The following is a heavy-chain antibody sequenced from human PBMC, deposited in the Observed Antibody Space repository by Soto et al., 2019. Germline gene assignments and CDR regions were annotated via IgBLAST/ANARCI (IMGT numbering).Heavy chain of an antibody. D-gene: IGHD2-21*01. V-gene: IGHV4-30-2*01. CDR1: GGPISSGGYS. Sequence: TSETLSLTCAVSGGPISSGGYSWSWIRQPPGKGLEWIGYIYHSGSTYYNPSLKSRVTISVDRSKNQFSLKLSSVTAADTAVYYCARRYGGAFDYWGQGTLVTVSS. CDR2: IYHSGST. J-gene: IGHJ4*02. CDR3: ARRYGGAFDY.